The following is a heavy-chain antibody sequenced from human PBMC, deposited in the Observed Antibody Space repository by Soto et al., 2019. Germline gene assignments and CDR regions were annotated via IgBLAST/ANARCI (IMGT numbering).Heavy chain of an antibody. CDR1: GFTFSSYA. J-gene: IGHJ4*02. CDR2: ISYDGSNK. Sequence: QVQLVESGGGVVQPGRSLRLSCAASGFTFSSYAMHWVRQAPGKGLEWVAVISYDGSNKYYADSVKGRFTISRDNSKNTLYLQMNSLRAEDTVVYYCARDLRYCISTSCYSWGQGTLVTVSS. V-gene: IGHV3-30-3*01. D-gene: IGHD2-2*02. CDR3: ARDLRYCISTSCYS.